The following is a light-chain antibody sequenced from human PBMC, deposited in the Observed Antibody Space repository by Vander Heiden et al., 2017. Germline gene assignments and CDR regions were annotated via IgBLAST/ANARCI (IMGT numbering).Light chain of an antibody. CDR3: QVWDSSSDHVV. V-gene: IGLV3-21*02. CDR2: DDS. J-gene: IGLJ2*01. CDR1: NIGSKS. Sequence: SSVLTQPPSVSVAPGQTARITCGVNNIGSKSVHWYQQKTGQAPVLVVYDDSDRPSGIPERFSGSNSGNTATLTTSRVEAGDEADYYCQVWDSSSDHVVFGGGTKLTVL.